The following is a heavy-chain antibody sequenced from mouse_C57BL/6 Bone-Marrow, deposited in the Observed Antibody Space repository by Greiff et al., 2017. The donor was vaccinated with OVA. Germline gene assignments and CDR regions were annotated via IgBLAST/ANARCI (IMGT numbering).Heavy chain of an antibody. CDR1: GFTFSSYA. J-gene: IGHJ1*03. Sequence: EVQLVESGGGLVKPGGSLKLSCAASGFTFSSYAMSWVRQTPEQRLEWVATISDSGSNTNYPDNVKGRFTISRDNAKNNLYLQMNNLKSKDTAMYYCAKIYSYASSFDVWGKGTTVTVSS. CDR2: ISDSGSNT. V-gene: IGHV5-4*01. CDR3: AKIYSYASSFDV. D-gene: IGHD1-1*01.